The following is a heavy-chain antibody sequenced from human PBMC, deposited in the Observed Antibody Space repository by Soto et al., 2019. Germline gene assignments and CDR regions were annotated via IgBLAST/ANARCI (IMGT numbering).Heavy chain of an antibody. Sequence: SQTLSLTCAISGDSVSSNSAAWSWIRQSPSRGLEWLGRTYYRSKWYNDYAVSVKSRITINPDTSKNQFYLQLNSVTPEDTAVYDYTRGSYDSKGPWGQGTLVTVSS. V-gene: IGHV6-1*01. CDR1: GDSVSSNSAA. CDR3: TRGSYDSKGP. CDR2: TYYRSKWYN. J-gene: IGHJ4*02. D-gene: IGHD2-21*01.